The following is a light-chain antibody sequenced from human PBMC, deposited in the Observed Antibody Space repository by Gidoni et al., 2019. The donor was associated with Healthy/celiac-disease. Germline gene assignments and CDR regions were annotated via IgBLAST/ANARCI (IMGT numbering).Light chain of an antibody. Sequence: EIVLTQSPATLSLSPGARATLSCRASQSASSYLAWYQQKPGQAPRLLIYGASNRATGIPARFSGRGSGTDFTLTISSLEPEDFAVYYCQQRSNWPFTFGGGTKVEIK. V-gene: IGKV3-11*01. CDR2: GAS. CDR1: QSASSY. J-gene: IGKJ4*01. CDR3: QQRSNWPFT.